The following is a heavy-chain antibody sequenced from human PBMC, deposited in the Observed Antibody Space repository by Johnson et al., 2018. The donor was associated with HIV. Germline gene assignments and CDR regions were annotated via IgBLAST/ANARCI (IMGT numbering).Heavy chain of an antibody. D-gene: IGHD6-13*01. Sequence: VQLVESGGGVVRPGGSLRLSCAASGFTFDDYGMSWVRQAPGKELEWVANIKQDGSEKYYVDSVKGRFTISRDNAKNSMYLQMNSLRGEDTAVYYCARPNRPQYRSTFDIWGQGTMVTVSS. CDR1: GFTFDDYG. V-gene: IGHV3-7*01. CDR2: IKQDGSEK. CDR3: ARPNRPQYRSTFDI. J-gene: IGHJ3*02.